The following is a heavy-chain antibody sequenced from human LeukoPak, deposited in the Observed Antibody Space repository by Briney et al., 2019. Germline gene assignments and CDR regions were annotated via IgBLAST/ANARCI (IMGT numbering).Heavy chain of an antibody. V-gene: IGHV1-18*01. D-gene: IGHD3-16*01. CDR3: ARGRIGTFDWYY. CDR1: GYTFTSYG. J-gene: IGHJ4*02. Sequence: ASVKVSCKTSGYTFTSYGISWVRQAPGQGLEWMGWISAYNGNTNYAQKVQGRVTMTTDTPTSTAYMELRSLRSDDTAVYYCARGRIGTFDWYYWGQGTLVTVSS. CDR2: ISAYNGNT.